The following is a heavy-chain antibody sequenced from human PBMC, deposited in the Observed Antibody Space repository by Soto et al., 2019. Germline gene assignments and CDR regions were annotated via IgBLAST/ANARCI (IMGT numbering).Heavy chain of an antibody. Sequence: GGSLRLSCAASRFIFSSYAMHWVRQAPGKGLEWVAVIWYDGSEKYHADSVRGRFTISRDNSKNTLYLQMNSLRAEDTAVYYCAREGGGNSGRYFDYWGQGTPVTVSS. D-gene: IGHD2-21*02. J-gene: IGHJ4*02. CDR1: RFIFSSYA. CDR3: AREGGGNSGRYFDY. V-gene: IGHV3-33*01. CDR2: IWYDGSEK.